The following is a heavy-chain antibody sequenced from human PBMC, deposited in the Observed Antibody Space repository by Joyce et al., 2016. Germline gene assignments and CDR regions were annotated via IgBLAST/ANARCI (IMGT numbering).Heavy chain of an antibody. J-gene: IGHJ5*02. Sequence: EVQLVESGGGLVKPGGSLRLSCLISGFNLNEYGMSRVRQAPGKGLEWISYISSTGRTIDSADSVKGRFIISRDNGKNSLYLQMNSLSVEDTAMYYCARVLPAEFHGFWSGTNWFDPWGQGTLVSVSS. CDR2: ISSTGRTI. V-gene: IGHV3-48*01. CDR1: GFNLNEYG. D-gene: IGHD3-3*01. CDR3: ARVLPAEFHGFWSGTNWFDP.